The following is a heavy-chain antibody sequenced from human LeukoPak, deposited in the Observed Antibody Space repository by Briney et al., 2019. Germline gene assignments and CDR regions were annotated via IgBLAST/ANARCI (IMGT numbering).Heavy chain of an antibody. D-gene: IGHD3-16*01. CDR3: ARDTFLSYYYYYYMDV. Sequence: PSETLSLTCAVYGGSFSGYYWSWIRQPPGKGLEWIGEINHSGSTNYNPSLKSRVTISVDTSKNQFSLKLSSVTAADTAVYYCARDTFLSYYYYYYMDVWGKGTTVTVSS. CDR1: GGSFSGYY. J-gene: IGHJ6*03. CDR2: INHSGST. V-gene: IGHV4-34*01.